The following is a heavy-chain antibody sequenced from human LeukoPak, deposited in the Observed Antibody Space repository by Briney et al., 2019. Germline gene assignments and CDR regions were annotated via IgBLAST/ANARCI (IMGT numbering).Heavy chain of an antibody. CDR2: INHSGST. D-gene: IGHD6-13*01. CDR1: GGSFSGYY. Sequence: PSETLSLTCAVYGGSFSGYYWSWIRQPPGKGLEWIGEINHSGSTNYNPSLKSRVTISVDTSKNQFSLKLSSVTAADTAVYYCARDGGYSSSWSSLFFDYCGQGTLVTVSS. J-gene: IGHJ4*02. CDR3: ARDGGYSSSWSSLFFDY. V-gene: IGHV4-34*01.